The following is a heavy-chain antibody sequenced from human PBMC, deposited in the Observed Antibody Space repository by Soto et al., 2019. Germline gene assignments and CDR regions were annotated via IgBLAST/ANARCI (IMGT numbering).Heavy chain of an antibody. D-gene: IGHD1-1*01. CDR1: GYTFTSYG. CDR3: ARDHWNAVFSSFDS. CDR2: ISAYNGNT. J-gene: IGHJ4*02. V-gene: IGHV1-18*01. Sequence: ASVKVSCKASGYTFTSYGISWVRQAPGQGLEWMGWISAYNGNTNYAQKLQGRVTMTTDTSTSTAYMELRSLRSDDTAVYYCARDHWNAVFSSFDSGAQEPLVPVSS.